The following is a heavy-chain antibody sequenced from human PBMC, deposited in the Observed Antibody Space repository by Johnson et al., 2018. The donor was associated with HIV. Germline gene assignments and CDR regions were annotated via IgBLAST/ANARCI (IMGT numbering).Heavy chain of an antibody. J-gene: IGHJ3*02. D-gene: IGHD3-22*01. CDR1: GYSVTGYN. CDR2: IYSGSDST. Sequence: VQLVESGGGLVQPGGSLRLSCAVSGYSVTGYNMNWVRQAPVKGLEWVSVIYSGSDSTSYTDSVKDRFTIPRDSSKNAVYLQMSSLRAEDTAVYYCARDPSYDMAHTDGFDIWGQGTMVTVSS. V-gene: IGHV3-66*01. CDR3: ARDPSYDMAHTDGFDI.